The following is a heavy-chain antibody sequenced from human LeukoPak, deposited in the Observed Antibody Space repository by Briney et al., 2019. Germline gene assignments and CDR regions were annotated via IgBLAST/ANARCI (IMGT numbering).Heavy chain of an antibody. CDR3: ARLTRRWRGFDP. Sequence: SETLSLTCAVYGGSFSGYYWSWIRQPPGKGLEWIGEINHSGSTNYNPSLKSRVTISVDTSKNQFSLKLSSVTAADTAVYYCARLTRRWRGFDPWGQGTLVTVSS. CDR2: INHSGST. CDR1: GGSFSGYY. J-gene: IGHJ5*02. D-gene: IGHD2-15*01. V-gene: IGHV4-34*01.